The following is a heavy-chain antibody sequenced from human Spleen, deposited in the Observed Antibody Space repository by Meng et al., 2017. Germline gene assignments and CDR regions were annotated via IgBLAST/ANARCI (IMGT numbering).Heavy chain of an antibody. CDR1: GFSVSHNY. V-gene: IGHV3-66*02. J-gene: IGHJ3*02. CDR2: IYSGGNT. CDR3: TIYTSGHI. Sequence: GESLKISCAASGFSVSHNYMSWVRQAPGKGLEWVSVIYSGGNTYYADSVKGRFTISRDNSKNSVFLQINSLRAEDTAVYYCTIYTSGHIWGRGTMVTVSS. D-gene: IGHD6-19*01.